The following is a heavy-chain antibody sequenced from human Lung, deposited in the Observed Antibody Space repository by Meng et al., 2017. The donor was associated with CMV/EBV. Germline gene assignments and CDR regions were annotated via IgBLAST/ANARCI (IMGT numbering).Heavy chain of an antibody. CDR3: ARPPSGAAGNNYFDY. J-gene: IGHJ4*02. CDR2: IYPGDSDN. D-gene: IGHD6-13*01. V-gene: IGHV5-51*01. CDR1: GYSFTSYW. Sequence: GGSLRLXCKGSGYSFTSYWIGWVRQMPGKGLEWMGIIYPGDSDNRYSPSFQGQVTISADKSISTDYLQWSSLKASDTAMYYCARPPSGAAGNNYFDYWGQGTLVTVSS.